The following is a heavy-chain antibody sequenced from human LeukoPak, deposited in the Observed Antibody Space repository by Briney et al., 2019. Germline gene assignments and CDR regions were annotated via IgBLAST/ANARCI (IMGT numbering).Heavy chain of an antibody. Sequence: PSETLSLTCTVSGGSISSSSYYWGWIRQPPGKGLEWIGSIYYSGSTYYNPSLKSRVTISVDTSKNQFSLKLSSVTAADTAVYYCARQQAWFDPWGQGTLVTVSS. V-gene: IGHV4-39*01. J-gene: IGHJ5*02. CDR2: IYYSGST. CDR3: ARQQAWFDP. CDR1: GGSISSSSYY.